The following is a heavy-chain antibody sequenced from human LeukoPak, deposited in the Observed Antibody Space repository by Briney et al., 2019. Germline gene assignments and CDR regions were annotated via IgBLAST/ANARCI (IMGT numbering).Heavy chain of an antibody. CDR1: GGSVSSYY. J-gene: IGHJ2*01. CDR3: ARFHSGPSGWYVLWYFDL. CDR2: IYNSENT. V-gene: IGHV4-4*09. Sequence: PSETLSLTCTVSGGSVSSYYWSWIWQPPGKGLEWIGYIYNSENTKYNSSLMSRVTMSLDTSKNQVFLKLSSVTAADTAVYYCARFHSGPSGWYVLWYFDLWGRGTLVTVSS. D-gene: IGHD6-19*01.